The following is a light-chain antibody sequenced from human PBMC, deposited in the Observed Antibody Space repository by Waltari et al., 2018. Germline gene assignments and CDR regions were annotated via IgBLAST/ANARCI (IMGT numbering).Light chain of an antibody. CDR3: MQGIHRPWT. J-gene: IGKJ1*01. Sequence: DVVMTQSTLSLPVTLGQAASASCSSSESLVPSDGNTYFNWFHQRPCQPPRRLFYKVSNRDSGVPDRFSGSGSGTDFTLTISRVEAEDVGVYYCMQGIHRPWTFGQGTKVEIK. V-gene: IGKV2-30*02. CDR1: ESLVPSDGNTY. CDR2: KVS.